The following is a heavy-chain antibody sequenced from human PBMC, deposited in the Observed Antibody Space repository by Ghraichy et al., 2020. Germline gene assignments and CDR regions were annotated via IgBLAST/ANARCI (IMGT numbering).Heavy chain of an antibody. D-gene: IGHD5-24*01. J-gene: IGHJ2*01. CDR3: ARDGLHGNFDL. V-gene: IGHV3-7*03. CDR2: TKYAASEK. CDR1: GFTFNSYW. Sequence: GGSLRLSCAASGFTFNSYWMSWVRQAPGKGLEWVANTKYAASEKYYVDSVKGRFTISRDNPENSVYLQMNSLRTEDTAVYYCARDGLHGNFDLWGRGTLGTVSS.